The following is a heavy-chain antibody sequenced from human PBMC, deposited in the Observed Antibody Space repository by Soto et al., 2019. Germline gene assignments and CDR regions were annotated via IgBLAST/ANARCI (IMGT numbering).Heavy chain of an antibody. CDR1: ARSLSVYQ. Sequence: SETLSPTCGLYARSLSVYQLNWIRQSPEQGLEWIGEINHSENTNYNTSPETRINLSVDTSQKQFSLKMFAVTAADTPIYYWARGWRLDPWGQGTQVTLS. V-gene: IGHV4-34*01. CDR3: ARGWRLDP. CDR2: INHSENT. D-gene: IGHD1-1*01. J-gene: IGHJ5*02.